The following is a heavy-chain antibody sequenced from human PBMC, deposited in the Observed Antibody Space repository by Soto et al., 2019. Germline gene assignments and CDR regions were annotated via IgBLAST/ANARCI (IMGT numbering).Heavy chain of an antibody. J-gene: IGHJ6*02. CDR1: GFTFSIYS. D-gene: IGHD2-15*01. V-gene: IGHV3-21*01. CDR3: ARGGRYCSGGSCYQYGMDA. Sequence: PGRALRLSAAASGFTFSIYSMNSVRQAPGKVLEWVSSISSSSSYIYYADSVKGRFTISRDNAKNSLYLQMNSLRAEDTAVYYCARGGRYCSGGSCYQYGMDAWGQGTTVPGSS. CDR2: ISSSSSYI.